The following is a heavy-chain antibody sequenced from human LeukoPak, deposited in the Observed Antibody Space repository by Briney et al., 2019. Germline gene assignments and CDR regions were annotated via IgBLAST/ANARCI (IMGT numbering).Heavy chain of an antibody. Sequence: GGSLRLSYEASGFSFSSYNMDWVRQTPGEGLEWISSITTSSTYTFYADSVKGRFTISRDNARNSLYLQMNSLRVEDTAVYYCARDPYSGTYGNTYYYYMDVWGKGTTVTISS. CDR1: GFSFSSYN. D-gene: IGHD1-26*01. CDR2: ITTSSTYT. J-gene: IGHJ6*03. CDR3: ARDPYSGTYGNTYYYYMDV. V-gene: IGHV3-21*01.